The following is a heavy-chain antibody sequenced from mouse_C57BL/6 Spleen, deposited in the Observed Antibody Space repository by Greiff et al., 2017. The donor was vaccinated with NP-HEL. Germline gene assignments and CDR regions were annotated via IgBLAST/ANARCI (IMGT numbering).Heavy chain of an antibody. D-gene: IGHD1-1*01. CDR1: GFTFSDAW. CDR3: TGASYYYGSSGAMDY. J-gene: IGHJ4*01. Sequence: EVKLVESGGGLVQPGGSMKLSCAASGFTFSDAWMDWVRQSPEKGLEWVAEIRNKANNHATYYAESVKGRFTISRDDSKSSVYLQMNSLRAEDTGIYYCTGASYYYGSSGAMDYWGQGTSVTVSS. V-gene: IGHV6-6*01. CDR2: IRNKANNHAT.